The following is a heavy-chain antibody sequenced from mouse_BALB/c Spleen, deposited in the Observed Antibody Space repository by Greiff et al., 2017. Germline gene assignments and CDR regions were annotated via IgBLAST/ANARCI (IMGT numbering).Heavy chain of an antibody. CDR2: INPGSGGT. CDR1: GYAFTNYL. V-gene: IGHV1-54*03. CDR3: ARTCFYGGYAVDY. Sequence: QVQLQQSGAELVRPGTSVKVSCKASGYAFTNYLIEWVKQRPGQGLEWIGVINPGSGGTNYNEKFKGKATLTADKSSSTAYMQLSSLTSDDSAVYFYARTCFYGGYAVDYWGQGTSVTVSS. J-gene: IGHJ4*01. D-gene: IGHD1-1*01.